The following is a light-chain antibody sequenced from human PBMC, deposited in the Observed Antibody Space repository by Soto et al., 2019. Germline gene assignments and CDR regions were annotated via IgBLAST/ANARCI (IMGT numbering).Light chain of an antibody. CDR1: QSISSW. CDR3: QQLNSYPRT. CDR2: AAS. J-gene: IGKJ1*01. V-gene: IGKV1-5*01. Sequence: DIQMTHAPSTLSASLGDRVTMTFRASQSISSWLAWYQQKPGKAPKLLIYAASTLQSGVPSRFSGSGSGTDFTLTISSLQPEDFATYYCQQLNSYPRTFGQGTNV.